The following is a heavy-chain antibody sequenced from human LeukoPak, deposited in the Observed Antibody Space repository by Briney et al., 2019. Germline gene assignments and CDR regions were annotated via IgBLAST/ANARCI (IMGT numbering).Heavy chain of an antibody. J-gene: IGHJ4*02. CDR3: ARRYYDMPFDY. CDR2: IYYSGST. V-gene: IGHV4-39*02. Sequence: PSETLSLTCIVSGGAISSSGYYWGWIRQPPGKGLEWIGSIYYSGSTYYNPSLKSRVNISVDTSNNHFSLKLSSVTAADTALYYCARRYYDMPFDYWGQGSLVTVSS. CDR1: GGAISSSGYY. D-gene: IGHD3-9*01.